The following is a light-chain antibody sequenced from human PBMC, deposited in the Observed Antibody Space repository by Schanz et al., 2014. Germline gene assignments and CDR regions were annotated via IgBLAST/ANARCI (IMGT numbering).Light chain of an antibody. CDR2: DVG. CDR3: CSFAGSHVV. CDR1: SSDVGSYNL. J-gene: IGLJ2*01. V-gene: IGLV2-23*02. Sequence: QSALTQPASVSGSPGQSITISCTGTSSDVGSYNLVSWYQQHPGKAPKLIIYDVGDRPSGVSNRFSGSKSDNTASLTISGLQTEDEAHYYCCSFAGSHVVFGGGTKVTVL.